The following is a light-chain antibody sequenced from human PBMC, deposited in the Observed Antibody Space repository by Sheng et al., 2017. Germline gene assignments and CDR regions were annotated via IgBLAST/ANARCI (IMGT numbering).Light chain of an antibody. Sequence: IQLTQSPASLSASVGDRVTITCRANQDIGQFFGLVSAKPGKAPKLLIFVASTLQSGVPSRFSGSGSGTDFTLTISSLQPEDFATYYCQQLNSFPLTFGGGTKVEIK. CDR1: QDIGQF. J-gene: IGKJ4*01. CDR3: QQLNSFPLT. CDR2: VAS. V-gene: IGKV1-9*01.